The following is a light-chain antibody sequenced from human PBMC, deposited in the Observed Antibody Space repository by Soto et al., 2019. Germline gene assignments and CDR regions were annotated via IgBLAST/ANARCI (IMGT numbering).Light chain of an antibody. CDR2: AVS. CDR3: QQTYSAPPL. Sequence: DIQMTQSPSSLSASIGDRVTLTCRASQRIGTNLNWYQQRPGKAPKLLIYAVSILQSGVSSRFSGSGSGTDFTLSINSLQREDFATYYCQQTYSAPPLFGQGTKVEIK. J-gene: IGKJ1*01. V-gene: IGKV1-39*01. CDR1: QRIGTN.